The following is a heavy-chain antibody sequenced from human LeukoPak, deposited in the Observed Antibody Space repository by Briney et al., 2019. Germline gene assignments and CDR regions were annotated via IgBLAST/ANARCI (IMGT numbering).Heavy chain of an antibody. CDR2: ISAYNGNT. Sequence: ASVTVSCKASGYTFTSYGISWVRQAPGQGLEWMGWISAYNGNTNYAQKLQGRVTMTTDTSTSTAYMELRSLRSDDTAVYYCARSHATVTTYYYYMDVWGKGTTVTVSS. D-gene: IGHD4-17*01. J-gene: IGHJ6*03. V-gene: IGHV1-18*01. CDR1: GYTFTSYG. CDR3: ARSHATVTTYYYYMDV.